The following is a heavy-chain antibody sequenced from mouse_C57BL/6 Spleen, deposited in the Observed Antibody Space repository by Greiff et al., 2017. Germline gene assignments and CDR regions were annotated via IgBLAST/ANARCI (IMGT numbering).Heavy chain of an antibody. Sequence: VQLQQPGAELVKPGASVKLSCKASGYTFTSYWMHWVKQRPGRGLEWIGRIDPNSGGTKYNEKFKSKATLTVDKPSSTAYMQLSSLTSEDSAVYYCASSTVVAYPLFDDWGQGTTLTVSS. CDR2: IDPNSGGT. CDR3: ASSTVVAYPLFDD. CDR1: GYTFTSYW. V-gene: IGHV1-72*01. J-gene: IGHJ2*01. D-gene: IGHD1-1*01.